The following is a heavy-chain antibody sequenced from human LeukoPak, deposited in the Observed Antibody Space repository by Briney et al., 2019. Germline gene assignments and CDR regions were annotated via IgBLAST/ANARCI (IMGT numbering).Heavy chain of an antibody. CDR3: ARMNYDILTGYYLRAFDV. V-gene: IGHV3-48*03. CDR2: ISSSGRII. CDR1: GFTSSSYE. D-gene: IGHD3-9*01. J-gene: IGHJ3*01. Sequence: GGSLRLSCAASGFTSSSYEINWVRQAPGKGLEWVSHISSSGRIIYYADSVKGRFTISRDNAKNSLYLQMNSLRDEDRAVDYCARMNYDILTGYYLRAFDVWGRGTMVTVSS.